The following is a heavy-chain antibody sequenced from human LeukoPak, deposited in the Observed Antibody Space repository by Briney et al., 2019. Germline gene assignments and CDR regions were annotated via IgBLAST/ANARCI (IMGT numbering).Heavy chain of an antibody. CDR2: IIPILGIA. CDR3: ARSRYSGSYSGY. V-gene: IGHV1-69*04. D-gene: IGHD1-26*01. CDR1: GGTFSSYA. J-gene: IGHJ4*02. Sequence: ASVKVSCKASGGTFSSYAISWVRQAPGQGLEWMGRIIPILGIANYAQKFQGRVTITADKSTSTAYMELSSLRSEDTAVYYCARSRYSGSYSGYWGQGTLVTVSS.